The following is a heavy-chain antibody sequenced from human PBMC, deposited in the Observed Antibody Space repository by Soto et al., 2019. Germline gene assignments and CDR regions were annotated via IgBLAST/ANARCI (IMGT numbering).Heavy chain of an antibody. CDR2: IWYDGSNK. CDR3: SRDPGCPPYWFDL. Sequence: QVQLVESGGGVVKPGRSLRLSCAASGFTFSSYGIHWVRQAPGKGLEWVAVIWYDGSNKYYADSVKGRFTISRDNSKNTLYLQMNSLRAEDTAVYYCSRDPGCPPYWFDLWGRGTLVTVSS. CDR1: GFTFSSYG. J-gene: IGHJ2*01. V-gene: IGHV3-33*01. D-gene: IGHD2-15*01.